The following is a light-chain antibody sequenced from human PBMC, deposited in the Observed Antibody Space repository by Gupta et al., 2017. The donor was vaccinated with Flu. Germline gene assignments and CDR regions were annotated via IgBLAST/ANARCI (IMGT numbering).Light chain of an antibody. V-gene: IGKV3-15*01. Sequence: VVMTQSPATLTVSPGERATVSCRAKYSIATNLAWYQQKPGQFPRLLIYDASTRAVGISARFSGSGSGTEFSLIVSSVKSEDSAIYYCQQYNNWPLTFGGGTKVEI. J-gene: IGKJ4*01. CDR1: YSIATN. CDR3: QQYNNWPLT. CDR2: DAS.